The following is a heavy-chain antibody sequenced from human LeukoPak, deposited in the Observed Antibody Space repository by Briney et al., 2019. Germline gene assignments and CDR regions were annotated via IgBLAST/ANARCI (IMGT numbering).Heavy chain of an antibody. V-gene: IGHV3-11*01. D-gene: IGHD3-16*01. Sequence: PGGSLRLSCAASGFSFSDYYMSWIRQAPGKGLEWISYISGSGGTTYYADSVKGRFAISRDNAKNSLYLQMNSLRAEDTAVYYCARGRRMIGPWGQGTLVTVSS. J-gene: IGHJ5*02. CDR2: ISGSGGTT. CDR1: GFSFSDYY. CDR3: ARGRRMIGP.